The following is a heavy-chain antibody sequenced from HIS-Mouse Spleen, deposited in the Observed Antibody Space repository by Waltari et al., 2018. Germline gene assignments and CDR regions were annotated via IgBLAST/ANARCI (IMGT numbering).Heavy chain of an antibody. Sequence: QLQLQESGPGLVKPSETLSLTCTVSGGSISSSSYYWGLFRQPPGKGLEWIGSIYYSGSTYYNPSLKSRVTISVDTSKNQFSLKLSSVTAADTAVYYCAREIPYSSSWYDWYFDLWGRGTLVTVSS. CDR3: AREIPYSSSWYDWYFDL. J-gene: IGHJ2*01. CDR1: GGSISSSSYY. CDR2: IYYSGST. D-gene: IGHD6-13*01. V-gene: IGHV4-39*07.